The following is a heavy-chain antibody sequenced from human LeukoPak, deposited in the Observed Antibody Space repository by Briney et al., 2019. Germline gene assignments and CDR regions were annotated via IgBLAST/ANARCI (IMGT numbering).Heavy chain of an antibody. CDR3: ARLGYCSRGTCYAFDY. Sequence: PGESLKISCKGSGYTFTSYWIGWVRPMPGKGLEWMGLIYPGDSDTRYSPSFQGQVTMSADKSITTAYLQWSSLKASDTAMYYCARLGYCSRGTCYAFDYWGQGTLVTVSS. J-gene: IGHJ4*02. CDR1: GYTFTSYW. V-gene: IGHV5-51*01. D-gene: IGHD2-2*01. CDR2: IYPGDSDT.